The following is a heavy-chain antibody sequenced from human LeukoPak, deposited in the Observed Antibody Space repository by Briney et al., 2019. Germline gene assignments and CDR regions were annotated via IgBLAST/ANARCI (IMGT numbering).Heavy chain of an antibody. Sequence: SQTLSLTCAISGDSVSSNSAAWNWSRQSPSRGLEWLGRTYYRSKWYNDYAVSVKSRITINPDTSKNQFSLQLNSVTPEDTALYYCARGYTYYDFWSGYRPDAFDIWGQGTMVTVSS. J-gene: IGHJ3*02. V-gene: IGHV6-1*01. CDR2: TYYRSKWYN. CDR3: ARGYTYYDFWSGYRPDAFDI. D-gene: IGHD3-3*01. CDR1: GDSVSSNSAA.